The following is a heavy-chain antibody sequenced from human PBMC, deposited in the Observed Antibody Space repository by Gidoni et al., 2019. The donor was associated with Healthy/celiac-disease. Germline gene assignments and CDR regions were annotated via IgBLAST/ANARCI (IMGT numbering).Heavy chain of an antibody. CDR3: ARGTYYYPPPGY. D-gene: IGHD3-10*01. J-gene: IGHJ4*02. Sequence: NTNYNPSLKSRVTISVDTSKNQFSLKLSSVTAAGTAVYYCARGTYYYPPPGYWGQGTLVTVSS. V-gene: IGHV4-34*01. CDR2: NT.